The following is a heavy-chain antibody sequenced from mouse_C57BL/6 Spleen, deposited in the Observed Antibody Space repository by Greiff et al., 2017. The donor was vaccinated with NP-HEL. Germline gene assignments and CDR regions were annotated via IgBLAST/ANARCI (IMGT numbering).Heavy chain of an antibody. J-gene: IGHJ2*01. D-gene: IGHD1-1*01. V-gene: IGHV5-6*01. CDR2: ISSGGSYT. CDR1: GFTFSSYG. Sequence: EVQLVESGGDLVKPGGSLKLSCAASGFTFSSYGMSWVRQTPDKRLEWVATISSGGSYTYYPDSVKGRFTLARDNAKNTLYLQMSSLKSEDTAMYYCARHEDYYGSSYFDYWGQGTTLTVSS. CDR3: ARHEDYYGSSYFDY.